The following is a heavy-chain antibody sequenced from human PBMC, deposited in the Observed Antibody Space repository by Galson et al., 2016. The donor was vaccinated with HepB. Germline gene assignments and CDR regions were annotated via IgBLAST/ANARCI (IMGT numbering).Heavy chain of an antibody. D-gene: IGHD6-19*01. J-gene: IGHJ5*02. V-gene: IGHV3-23*01. CDR1: GFTFRKYA. CDR2: ISDTGGTS. CDR3: AKSPTGWYQGDWFDP. Sequence: SLRLSCAASGFTFRKYAISWIRQVPGKGLEWVAVISDTGGTSYYADFVKGRFTISRDNSNNTLYLQMKSLGADDTAVYYCAKSPTGWYQGDWFDPWGQGTLVIVSS.